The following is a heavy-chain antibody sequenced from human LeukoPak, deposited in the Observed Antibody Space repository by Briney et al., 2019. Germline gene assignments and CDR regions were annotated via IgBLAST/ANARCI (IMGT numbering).Heavy chain of an antibody. D-gene: IGHD3-16*02. CDR2: IYSGGST. CDR3: AKDRSVWGSYRFFDY. Sequence: GGSLRLSCAASGFTVSSNYMSWVRQAPGKGLEWVSVIYSGGSTYYADSVKGRFTISRDNSKNTLYLQMNSLRAEDTAVYYCAKDRSVWGSYRFFDYWGQGTLVTVSS. V-gene: IGHV3-53*01. CDR1: GFTVSSNY. J-gene: IGHJ4*02.